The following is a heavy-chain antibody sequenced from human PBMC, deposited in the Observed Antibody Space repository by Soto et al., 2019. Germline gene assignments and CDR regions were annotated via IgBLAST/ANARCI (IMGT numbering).Heavy chain of an antibody. Sequence: QVQLQQWGAGLLKPSETLSLTCAVYGGSFSGYYWSWIRQPPGKGLEWMWEINHSGSTNYNPSLKSRVTISVDTSKNQFCLKLSSVTAADTAVYYCARGVTIVGATDFDYWGQGTLVTVSS. CDR1: GGSFSGYY. CDR3: ARGVTIVGATDFDY. D-gene: IGHD1-26*01. V-gene: IGHV4-34*01. CDR2: INHSGST. J-gene: IGHJ4*02.